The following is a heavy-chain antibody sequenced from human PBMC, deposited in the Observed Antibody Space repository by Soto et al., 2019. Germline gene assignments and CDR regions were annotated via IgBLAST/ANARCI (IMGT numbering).Heavy chain of an antibody. CDR3: AKAPRRRGGYRYYYYGMDV. J-gene: IGHJ6*02. D-gene: IGHD5-12*01. CDR2: ISGSGGST. CDR1: GFTFSSYA. V-gene: IGHV3-23*01. Sequence: PGGSLRLSCAASGFTFSSYAMSWVRQAPGKGLEWVSAISGSGGSTYYADSVKGRFTISRDNSKNTLYLQMNSLRAEDTAVYYCAKAPRRRGGYRYYYYGMDVWGQGTTVTVSS.